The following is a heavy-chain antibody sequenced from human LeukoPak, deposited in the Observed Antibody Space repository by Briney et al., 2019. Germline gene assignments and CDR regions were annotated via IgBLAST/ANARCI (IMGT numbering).Heavy chain of an antibody. J-gene: IGHJ4*02. CDR3: ARGLKIPSHYYDSSGYYYAFDY. CDR1: GGSISSGGYY. V-gene: IGHV4-31*03. D-gene: IGHD3-22*01. CDR2: TYYSGST. Sequence: PSQTLSLTCTVSGGSISSGGYYWSWIRQHPGKGLEWIGYTYYSGSTYYNPSLKSRVTISVDTSKSQFSLKLSSVTAADTAVYYCARGLKIPSHYYDSSGYYYAFDYRGQGTLVTVSS.